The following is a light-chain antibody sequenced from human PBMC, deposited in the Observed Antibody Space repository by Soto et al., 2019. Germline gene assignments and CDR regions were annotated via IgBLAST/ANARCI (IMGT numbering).Light chain of an antibody. J-gene: IGKJ5*01. V-gene: IGKV1-16*02. Sequence: DIRMTQSPSSLSASVGDRVTITCRASQGISSNLAWFQQKPGKATKSLIYDISSSHSGGPSKFSGSGSGTYFTLTITSLQPEAFAIYYCQQYNSYPLPFGQGSRLEI. CDR1: QGISSN. CDR3: QQYNSYPLP. CDR2: DIS.